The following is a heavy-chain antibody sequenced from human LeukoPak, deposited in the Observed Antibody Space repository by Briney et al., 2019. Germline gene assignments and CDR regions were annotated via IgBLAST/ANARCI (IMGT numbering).Heavy chain of an antibody. J-gene: IGHJ4*02. D-gene: IGHD3-3*01. Sequence: PGGSLRLSCAASGFTFSSYSMNWVRQAPGKGLEWVSYIRSSSSTIYYADSVKGRFTISRDNAKNSLYLQMNSLRAEDTAVYYCARGSLLRFLEWLLMGYWGQGTLVTVSS. CDR1: GFTFSSYS. CDR2: IRSSSSTI. V-gene: IGHV3-48*01. CDR3: ARGSLLRFLEWLLMGY.